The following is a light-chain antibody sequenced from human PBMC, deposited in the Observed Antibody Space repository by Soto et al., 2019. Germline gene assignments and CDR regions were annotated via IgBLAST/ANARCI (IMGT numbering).Light chain of an antibody. CDR2: SNN. V-gene: IGLV1-44*01. J-gene: IGLJ2*01. Sequence: QSVLTQPPSASGTPGQRVSISCSGTWPNIGRNTVNWYRQVPGTAPQLLIYSNNERPSGVPDRFSGSKSGTSASLVISGLQSEDEAEYYCVAWDDSLNVVLFGGGTKLTVL. CDR3: VAWDDSLNVVL. CDR1: WPNIGRNT.